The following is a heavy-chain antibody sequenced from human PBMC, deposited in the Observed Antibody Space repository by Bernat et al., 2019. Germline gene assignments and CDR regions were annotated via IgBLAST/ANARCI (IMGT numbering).Heavy chain of an antibody. Sequence: QVQLSESGPGLVKPSETLSLTCTVSGGSISGHYWSWIRQPPGKGLEWIGYVYSSGSTNYNPSLKSRVTISVDTSKNQFSLKLSSVTAADTAVYYCAREGDRGPFDYWGQGTLVTVSS. V-gene: IGHV4-59*11. D-gene: IGHD3-10*01. CDR2: VYSSGST. CDR1: GGSISGHY. CDR3: AREGDRGPFDY. J-gene: IGHJ4*02.